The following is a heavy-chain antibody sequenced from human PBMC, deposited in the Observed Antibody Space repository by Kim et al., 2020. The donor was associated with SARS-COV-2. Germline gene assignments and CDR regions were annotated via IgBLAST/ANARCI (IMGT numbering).Heavy chain of an antibody. CDR2: ISYDGTNK. J-gene: IGHJ5*02. CDR1: GFTFSSSA. CDR3: ASRALIAVAGTYWLDP. V-gene: IGHV3-30*04. D-gene: IGHD6-19*01. Sequence: GGSLRLSCAASGFTFSSSAMLWVRQAPGKGLEWVAVISYDGTNKFYADSVKGRFTISRDNSKNTLYLQMNSLRAEDTAVYYYASRALIAVAGTYWLDPWGQGTLVTVSS.